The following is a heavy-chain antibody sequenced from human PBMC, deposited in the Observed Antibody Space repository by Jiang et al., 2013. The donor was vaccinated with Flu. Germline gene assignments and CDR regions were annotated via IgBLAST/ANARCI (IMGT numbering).Heavy chain of an antibody. V-gene: IGHV5-10-1*03. J-gene: IGHJ4*02. Sequence: VQLVESGAEVKKPGESLRISCEGSGYNFTNYWINWVRQVPGKGLEWMGRIDPSDSYTNYRPSFQGHVTTSADRSVNTAYLHWSSLKASDTAMYYCARRWHSSDLYPDYWGQGTLVIVSS. CDR1: GYNFTNYW. CDR2: IDPSDSYT. D-gene: IGHD3-22*01. CDR3: ARRWHSSDLYPDY.